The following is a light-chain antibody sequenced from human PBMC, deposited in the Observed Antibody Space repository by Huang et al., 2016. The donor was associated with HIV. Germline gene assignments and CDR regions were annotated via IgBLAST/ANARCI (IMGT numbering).Light chain of an antibody. Sequence: DIVLTQSPATLSLSPGERATVSCRASQSVSTFLAWSQHKPGQAPRLLLFDASNRASGVPARFSGTGSGTDFTLTISSLEPSDVAVYYCQQHSYWPITFGRGTRLEI. CDR2: DAS. J-gene: IGKJ5*01. CDR3: QQHSYWPIT. V-gene: IGKV3-11*01. CDR1: QSVSTF.